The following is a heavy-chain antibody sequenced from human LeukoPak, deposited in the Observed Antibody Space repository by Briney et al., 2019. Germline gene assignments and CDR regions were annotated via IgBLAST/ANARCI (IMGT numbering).Heavy chain of an antibody. CDR1: GFSFDDFA. CDR2: IRSKAYGGTT. Sequence: GGSLRLSCTVSGFSFDDFAVSWLRQAPGKGLEWVGFIRSKAYGGTTEYAASVKGRFTISRDDSKSIAYLQMNNLKTEDTAMYYCSRGGGSGRYYFDYWGQGTLVTVSA. V-gene: IGHV3-49*03. CDR3: SRGGGSGRYYFDY. D-gene: IGHD6-19*01. J-gene: IGHJ4*02.